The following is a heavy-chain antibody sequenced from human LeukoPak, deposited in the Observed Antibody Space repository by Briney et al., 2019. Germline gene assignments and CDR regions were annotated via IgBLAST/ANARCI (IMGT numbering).Heavy chain of an antibody. CDR2: IKLDGSEK. Sequence: GGSLRLSCAASGSTFSSHWMSWARQAPGKGLEWVANIKLDGSEKYYVDSVKGRFTISRDNAKNSLYLQMNSLRVEDTAVYYCARGVYGSGSSHDYWGQGTLVIFSS. CDR3: ARGVYGSGSSHDY. V-gene: IGHV3-7*01. CDR1: GSTFSSHW. J-gene: IGHJ4*02. D-gene: IGHD3-10*01.